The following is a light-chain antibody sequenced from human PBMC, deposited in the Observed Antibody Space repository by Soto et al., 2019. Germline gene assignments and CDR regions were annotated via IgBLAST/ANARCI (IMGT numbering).Light chain of an antibody. Sequence: QSALTQPASVSGSPGQSVTISCTGTSGDIGGYNYVSWYQHHPGKAPKLVISEVNHRPSGISNRFSGSKSGTTASLTISGLQAEDEAHYYCRSFTNSSTLVVFGGGTKLTVL. CDR3: RSFTNSSTLVV. CDR1: SGDIGGYNY. CDR2: EVN. J-gene: IGLJ2*01. V-gene: IGLV2-14*01.